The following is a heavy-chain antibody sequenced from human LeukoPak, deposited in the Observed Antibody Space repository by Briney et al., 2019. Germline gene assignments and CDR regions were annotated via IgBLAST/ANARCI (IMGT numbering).Heavy chain of an antibody. CDR3: ATRVVPAARGNWFDP. CDR2: VDPEDGET. V-gene: IGHV1-69-2*01. D-gene: IGHD2-2*01. Sequence: ASVKVSCKVSGYTFTDYYMHWVQQAPGKGLEWTGLVDPEDGETIYAEKFQGRVTITADASTDTAYMELSSLRSEDTAVYYCATRVVPAARGNWFDPWGQGTLVTVSP. CDR1: GYTFTDYY. J-gene: IGHJ5*02.